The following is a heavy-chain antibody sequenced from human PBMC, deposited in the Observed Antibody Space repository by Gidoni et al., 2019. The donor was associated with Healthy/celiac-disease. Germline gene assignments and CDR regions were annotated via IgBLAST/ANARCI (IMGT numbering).Heavy chain of an antibody. V-gene: IGHV4-59*01. CDR2: IYYSGST. CDR1: GGSISSYY. J-gene: IGHJ4*02. Sequence: QVQLQESGPGLVKPSETLSLTCTVSGGSISSYYWCWIRQPPGKGLEWIGYIYYSGSTNYNPSLKSRVTISVDTSKNQFSLKLSSVTAADTAVYYCAREGSSGYRDYWGQGTLVTVSS. CDR3: AREGSSGYRDY. D-gene: IGHD3-22*01.